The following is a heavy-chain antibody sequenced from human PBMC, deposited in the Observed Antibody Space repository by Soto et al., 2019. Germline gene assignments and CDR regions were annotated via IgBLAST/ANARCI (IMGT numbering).Heavy chain of an antibody. V-gene: IGHV1-8*01. J-gene: IGHJ6*03. D-gene: IGHD2-15*01. CDR1: GYTFTSYD. CDR3: ARGWEGLVVVAAANYYYYMDV. CDR2: MNPNSGNT. Sequence: ASVKVSCKASGYTFTSYDINWVRQATGQGLEWMGWMNPNSGNTGYAQKFQGRVTMTRNTSISTAYMELSSLRSEDTAVYYCARGWEGLVVVAAANYYYYMDVWGKGTTVTVSS.